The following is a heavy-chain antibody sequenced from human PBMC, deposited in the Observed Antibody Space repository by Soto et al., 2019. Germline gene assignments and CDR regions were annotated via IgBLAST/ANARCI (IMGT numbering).Heavy chain of an antibody. CDR1: GFTFSSYG. V-gene: IGHV3-33*01. J-gene: IGHJ3*02. D-gene: IGHD2-2*01. CDR2: IWYDGSNK. Sequence: QVQLVESGGGVVQPGRSLRLSCAASGFTFSSYGMHWVRQAPGKGLEWVAVIWYDGSNKYYADSVKGRFTISRDHSNTTLYLQVNILRAEDTAVSYCASALSIQDIVVVPAAPTGYTPAFDIWGQGTMVTVSS. CDR3: ASALSIQDIVVVPAAPTGYTPAFDI.